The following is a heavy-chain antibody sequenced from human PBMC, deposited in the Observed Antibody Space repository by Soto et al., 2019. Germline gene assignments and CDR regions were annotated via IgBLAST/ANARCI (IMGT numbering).Heavy chain of an antibody. J-gene: IGHJ4*02. CDR1: GGSFSGYY. CDR2: INHSGST. Sequence: SETLSLTCAVYGGSFSGYYWSWIRQPPGKGLEWIGEINHSGSTNTNPSLKSQVTISVDTSKNQFSLNLSSVTAADTAVYYCARGPSGNKVHYWGQGALVTVSS. D-gene: IGHD1-1*01. CDR3: ARGPSGNKVHY. V-gene: IGHV4-34*01.